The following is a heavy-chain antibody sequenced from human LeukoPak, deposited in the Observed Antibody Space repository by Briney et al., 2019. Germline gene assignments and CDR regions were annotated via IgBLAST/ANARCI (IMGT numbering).Heavy chain of an antibody. J-gene: IGHJ4*02. CDR3: ARLPDSGVDF. CDR1: GGSISSIRYY. V-gene: IGHV4-39*01. CDR2: MYYSGST. D-gene: IGHD4-17*01. Sequence: SETLSLTCTVSGGSISSIRYYWGRIRQPPGKGLEWIGSMYYSGSTYYNPSLKSRVTISVDTSKNQFSLKVSSVTAADTAVYYCARLPDSGVDFWGQGTLVTVSS.